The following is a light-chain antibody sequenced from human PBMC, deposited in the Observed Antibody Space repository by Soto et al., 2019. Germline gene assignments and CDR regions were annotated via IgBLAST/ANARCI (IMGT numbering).Light chain of an antibody. Sequence: EIVLTQSPGTLSLSPGERATLSCRASQSVSSSYLAWYQQKPGQAPRLLIYGASSRATGIPDRFSGSGSGTDFTLTISRLEPEDFATYFCQQLNTFPPFFTFGPGTKVDIK. CDR2: GAS. CDR1: QSVSSSY. J-gene: IGKJ3*01. CDR3: QQLNTFPPFFT. V-gene: IGKV3-20*01.